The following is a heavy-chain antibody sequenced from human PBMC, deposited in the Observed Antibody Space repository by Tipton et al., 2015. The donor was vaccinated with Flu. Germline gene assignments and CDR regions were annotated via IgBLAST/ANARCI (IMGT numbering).Heavy chain of an antibody. D-gene: IGHD3-10*02. CDR1: GGSISSSSYY. V-gene: IGHV4-61*09. J-gene: IGHJ4*02. Sequence: TLSLTCTVSGGSISSSSYYWTWIRQPAGKGLEWIGQIYTSGSTKYNPSLKSRVTMSLDTSKNQFSLKLSSVNAADTAVYYCARHTGDSVRGVIDYWGQGTLVNVSS. CDR3: ARHTGDSVRGVIDY. CDR2: IYTSGST.